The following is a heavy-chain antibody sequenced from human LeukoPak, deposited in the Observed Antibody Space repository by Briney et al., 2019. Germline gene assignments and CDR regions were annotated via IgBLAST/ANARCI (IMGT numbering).Heavy chain of an antibody. J-gene: IGHJ5*02. V-gene: IGHV3-23*01. Sequence: GGSLRLSCAASGFTFNNYAMSWVRQAPGKGLEWVSAISGSGGTTYYADSVKGRFTISRDNSKNTLYLQMNSLRAEDTAVYYCAKRPYYQLLDIRWFDPWGQGTLVTVSS. CDR3: AKRPYYQLLDIRWFDP. CDR1: GFTFNNYA. CDR2: ISGSGGTT. D-gene: IGHD2-2*01.